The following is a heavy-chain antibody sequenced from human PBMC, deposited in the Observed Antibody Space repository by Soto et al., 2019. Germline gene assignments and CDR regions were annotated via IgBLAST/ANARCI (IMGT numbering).Heavy chain of an antibody. CDR2: IHYSGST. V-gene: IGHV4-39*01. J-gene: IGHJ4*02. CDR1: GDSISISSYY. Sequence: QLQLQESGPGVVKPSETLSLTCSVSGDSISISSYYWGWVRQPPGKGLEWIGSIHYSGSTHYNPSLQSRVTISGDASKKQFSLKLGSVTAADTAMYYCASTKDETLYFDYWGQGNLVTVSS. D-gene: IGHD2-15*01. CDR3: ASTKDETLYFDY.